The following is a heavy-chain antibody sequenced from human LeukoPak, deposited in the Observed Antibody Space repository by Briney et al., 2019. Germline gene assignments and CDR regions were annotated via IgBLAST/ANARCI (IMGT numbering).Heavy chain of an antibody. Sequence: ASVKVSCKASGYTFTGYYMHWVRQAPGQGLEWMGWINPNSGGTNYAQKFQGRVTMTRDTSISTAYTELSRLRSDDTAVYYCARGGILWFGDHNWFDPWGQGTLVTVS. CDR2: INPNSGGT. CDR1: GYTFTGYY. J-gene: IGHJ5*02. CDR3: ARGGILWFGDHNWFDP. V-gene: IGHV1-2*02. D-gene: IGHD3-10*01.